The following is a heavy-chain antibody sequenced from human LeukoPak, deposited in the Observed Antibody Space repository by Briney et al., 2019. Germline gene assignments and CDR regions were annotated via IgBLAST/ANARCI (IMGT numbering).Heavy chain of an antibody. D-gene: IGHD2-2*01. CDR2: TGSTGVST. CDR1: GFTFSSYA. V-gene: IGHV3-23*01. J-gene: IGHJ4*02. CDR3: AKDPGVVPAHYFDY. Sequence: PGGSLRLSCAASGFTFSSYAMKWVRQAPGKGLEWVSGTGSTGVSTFYADSVKGRFTVSRDNSKNTLSLQMNSLRAEDTAVYYCAKDPGVVPAHYFDYWGQGTLVTVSS.